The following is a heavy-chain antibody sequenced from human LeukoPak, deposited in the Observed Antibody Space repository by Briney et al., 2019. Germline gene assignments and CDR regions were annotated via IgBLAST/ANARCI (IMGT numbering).Heavy chain of an antibody. CDR3: ARVKGNYYDSSGYYRVYAFDI. CDR1: GGSISSYY. J-gene: IGHJ3*02. CDR2: IYTSGST. Sequence: PSETLSLTCTVSGGSISSYYWSWIRQPAGKGLEWIGRIYTSGSTNYNPSLKSRVTMSVDTSKNQLSLKLSSVTAADTAVYYCARVKGNYYDSSGYYRVYAFDIWGQGTMVTVSS. V-gene: IGHV4-4*07. D-gene: IGHD3-22*01.